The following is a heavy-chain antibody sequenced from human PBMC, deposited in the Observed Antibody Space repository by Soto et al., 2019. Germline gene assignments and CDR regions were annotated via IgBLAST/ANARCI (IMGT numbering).Heavy chain of an antibody. V-gene: IGHV3-7*01. CDR1: GFTFSAYC. CDR2: IKEDGSEK. J-gene: IGHJ4*02. CDR3: TKPPPRAVNPADS. D-gene: IGHD4-17*01. Sequence: PGGSLRLSCAASGFTFSAYCMNWVRQAPGKGLEWVANIKEDGSEKQYVDSVKGRFTISRDNAKNLVYLQMNSLRVEDTALYYCTKPPPRAVNPADSWGQGTLVTVSS.